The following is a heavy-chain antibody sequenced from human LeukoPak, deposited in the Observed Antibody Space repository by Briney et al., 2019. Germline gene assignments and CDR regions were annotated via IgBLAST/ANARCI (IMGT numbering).Heavy chain of an antibody. J-gene: IGHJ4*02. CDR2: ISGSGEST. CDR3: AKDAIGQYRPYYLDS. CDR1: GFTFRRFV. V-gene: IGHV3-23*01. D-gene: IGHD3-16*02. Sequence: GGSLRLSCAASGFTFRRFVMSWVRQAPGKGLEWVSDISGSGESTYYADYVKGRFTVSRDNSKNTLILQLNSLRAEDTAVYYCAKDAIGQYRPYYLDSWGKGTLVTVFS.